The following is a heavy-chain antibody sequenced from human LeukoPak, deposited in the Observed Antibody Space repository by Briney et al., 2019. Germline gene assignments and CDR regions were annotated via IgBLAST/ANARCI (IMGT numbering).Heavy chain of an antibody. D-gene: IGHD1-26*01. CDR1: GFTFSSYA. J-gene: IGHJ3*02. CDR2: ISGSGGST. Sequence: PGASLRLSCAASGFTFSSYAMSWVRHAPGKGLEWASAISGSGGSTYYADSVKGRFTISRDNSKNTLYLQMNSLRAEDTAVYYCAKESGSYFDAFDIWGQGTMVTVSS. V-gene: IGHV3-23*01. CDR3: AKESGSYFDAFDI.